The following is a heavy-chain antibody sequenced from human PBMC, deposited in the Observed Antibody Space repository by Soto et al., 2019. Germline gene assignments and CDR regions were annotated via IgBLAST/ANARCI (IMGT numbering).Heavy chain of an antibody. D-gene: IGHD3-22*01. Sequence: SETLSLTCTVSGGSISSYYWSWIRQPPGKGLEWIGYIYYSGSTNYNPSLKSRVTISVDTSKNQFSLKLSSVTAADTAVYYCARDPGLTYYYDSSGYQQTSYYYYYGMEVWGQGTTVTVSS. V-gene: IGHV4-59*01. CDR2: IYYSGST. CDR1: GGSISSYY. J-gene: IGHJ6*02. CDR3: ARDPGLTYYYDSSGYQQTSYYYYYGMEV.